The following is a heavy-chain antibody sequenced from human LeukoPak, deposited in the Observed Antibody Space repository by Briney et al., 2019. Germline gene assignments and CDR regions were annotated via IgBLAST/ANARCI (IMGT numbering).Heavy chain of an antibody. D-gene: IGHD3-22*01. CDR1: GGTFSSYA. J-gene: IGHJ4*02. Sequence: ASVKVPCKASGGTFSSYAISWVRQAPGQGLEWMGGIIPIFGTANYAQKFQGRVTITTDESTSTAYMELSSLRSEDTAVYYCATVNQAYYDSSGISPPFDYWGQGTLVTVSS. CDR3: ATVNQAYYDSSGISPPFDY. V-gene: IGHV1-69*05. CDR2: IIPIFGTA.